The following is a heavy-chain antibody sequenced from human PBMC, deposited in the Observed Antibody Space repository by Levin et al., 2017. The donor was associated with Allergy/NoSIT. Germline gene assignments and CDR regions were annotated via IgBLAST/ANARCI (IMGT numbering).Heavy chain of an antibody. Sequence: PGGSLRLSCAASGFTFDDYAMHWVRQAPGKGLEWVSGISWNSGSIGYADSVKGRFTISRDNAKNSLYLQMNSLRAEDTALYYCAKSTAATDVNFDYWGQGTLVTVSS. CDR2: ISWNSGSI. J-gene: IGHJ4*02. CDR3: AKSTAATDVNFDY. V-gene: IGHV3-9*01. D-gene: IGHD2-2*01. CDR1: GFTFDDYA.